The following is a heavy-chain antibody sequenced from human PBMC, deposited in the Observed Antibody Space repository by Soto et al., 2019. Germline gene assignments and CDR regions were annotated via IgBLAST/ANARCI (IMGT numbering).Heavy chain of an antibody. J-gene: IGHJ6*02. Sequence: GGSLRLSCAASGFTFSNAWMSWVRQAPGKGLEWVGRIKSKTDGGTTDYAAPVKGRFTISRDDSKNTLYLQMSSLKTEDTAVYYCTTLAYPYYYYYYGMDVWGQGTTVTVSS. CDR2: IKSKTDGGTT. D-gene: IGHD2-2*02. CDR3: TTLAYPYYYYYYGMDV. CDR1: GFTFSNAW. V-gene: IGHV3-15*01.